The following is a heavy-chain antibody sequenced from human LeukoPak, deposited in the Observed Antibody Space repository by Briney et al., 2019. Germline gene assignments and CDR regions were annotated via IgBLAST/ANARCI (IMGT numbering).Heavy chain of an antibody. Sequence: ASVKVSCKAPGYTFTGYYMHWVRQAPGQGLEWMGWINPNSGGTNYAQKFQGRVTMTRDTSISTAYMELSRLRSDDTAVYCCARGPQAMVVYFDYWGQGTLVTVSS. CDR1: GYTFTGYY. J-gene: IGHJ4*02. CDR2: INPNSGGT. V-gene: IGHV1-2*02. CDR3: ARGPQAMVVYFDY. D-gene: IGHD5-18*01.